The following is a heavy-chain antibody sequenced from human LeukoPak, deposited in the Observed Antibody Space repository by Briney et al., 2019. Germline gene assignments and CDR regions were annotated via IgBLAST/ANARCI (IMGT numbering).Heavy chain of an antibody. D-gene: IGHD3-16*01. J-gene: IGHJ4*02. CDR2: IKQDGSEK. V-gene: IGHV3-7*03. CDR3: ARARMITFGRVKQSQYFDY. CDR1: GFTFSSYW. Sequence: GGSLRLSCAASGFTFSSYWMSWVRQAPGKGLEWVANIKQDGSEKYYVDSVKGRFTISRDNAKNSLYLQMNSLRAEDTAVYYCARARMITFGRVKQSQYFDYWGQGTLVTVSS.